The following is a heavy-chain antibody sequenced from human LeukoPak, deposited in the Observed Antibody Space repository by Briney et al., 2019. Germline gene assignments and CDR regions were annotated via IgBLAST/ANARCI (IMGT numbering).Heavy chain of an antibody. Sequence: PGGSLRLSCAASGFTFSSYSMNWVRQAPGKRLEWVSSISSSSSYIYYADSVKGRFTISRDNAKNSLYLQMNSLRAEDTAVYYCARDPGGYDFWSGYYTAYWGQGTLVTVSS. V-gene: IGHV3-21*01. D-gene: IGHD3-3*01. CDR3: ARDPGGYDFWSGYYTAY. CDR1: GFTFSSYS. J-gene: IGHJ4*02. CDR2: ISSSSSYI.